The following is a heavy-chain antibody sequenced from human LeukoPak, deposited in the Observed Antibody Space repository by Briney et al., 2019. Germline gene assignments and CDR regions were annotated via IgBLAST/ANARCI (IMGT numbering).Heavy chain of an antibody. CDR2: ISGSGGST. Sequence: PGRSLRLSCAASGFTFSSYAMSWVRQAPGKGLEWVSGISGSGGSTHYADSVKDRLTISRDNSKNTLYLQMNSLRAEDTAVYYCAKETVVVVAATPDAFDIWGQGTMVTVSS. CDR3: AKETVVVVAATPDAFDI. J-gene: IGHJ3*02. D-gene: IGHD2-15*01. V-gene: IGHV3-23*01. CDR1: GFTFSSYA.